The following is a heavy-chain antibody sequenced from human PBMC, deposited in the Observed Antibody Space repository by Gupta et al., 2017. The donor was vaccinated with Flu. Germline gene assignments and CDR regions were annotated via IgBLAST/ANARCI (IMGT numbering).Heavy chain of an antibody. Sequence: PGQGLEWMGGIIPIFGTANYAQKFQCRVTITADESTSTAYMELSSLRSEDTAVYYCARSYSGSYPYYYYMDVWGKGTTVTVSS. V-gene: IGHV1-69*01. D-gene: IGHD1-26*01. CDR2: IIPIFGTA. J-gene: IGHJ6*03. CDR3: ARSYSGSYPYYYYMDV.